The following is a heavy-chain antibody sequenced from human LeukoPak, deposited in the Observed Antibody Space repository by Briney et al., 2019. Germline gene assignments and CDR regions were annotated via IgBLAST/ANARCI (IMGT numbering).Heavy chain of an antibody. Sequence: PGGSLRLSCAASGFTFSSYSMNWVRQAPGKGLEWVSSTSSSSSYIYYADSVKGRFTISRDNAKNSLYLQMNSLRAEDTAVYYCARAETTVTTLLDYWGQGTLVTVSS. D-gene: IGHD4-17*01. CDR3: ARAETTVTTLLDY. J-gene: IGHJ4*02. CDR1: GFTFSSYS. V-gene: IGHV3-21*01. CDR2: TSSSSSYI.